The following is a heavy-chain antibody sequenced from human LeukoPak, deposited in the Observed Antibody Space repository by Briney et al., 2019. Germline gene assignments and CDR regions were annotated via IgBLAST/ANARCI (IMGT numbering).Heavy chain of an antibody. Sequence: SVKVSCKASGGTFSSYAISWVRQAPGQGLEWMGGIIPIFGTANYAQKFQGRVTITADESASTAYMELSSLRSEDTAVYYCASTGYSSSWYGVFDYWGQGTLVTVSS. V-gene: IGHV1-69*13. J-gene: IGHJ4*02. CDR2: IIPIFGTA. D-gene: IGHD6-13*01. CDR3: ASTGYSSSWYGVFDY. CDR1: GGTFSSYA.